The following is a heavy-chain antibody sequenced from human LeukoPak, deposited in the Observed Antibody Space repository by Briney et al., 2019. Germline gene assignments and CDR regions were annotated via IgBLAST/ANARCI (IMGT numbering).Heavy chain of an antibody. Sequence: ASVKVSCKASGYTFTGYYMHWVRQAPGQGLEWMGWINPNSGGTNYAQKFQGRVTMTRDTSISTAYMELSRLRSDDTAVYYRARALNYYYYYMDVWGKGTTVTVSS. V-gene: IGHV1-2*02. CDR1: GYTFTGYY. CDR3: ARALNYYYYYMDV. CDR2: INPNSGGT. J-gene: IGHJ6*03.